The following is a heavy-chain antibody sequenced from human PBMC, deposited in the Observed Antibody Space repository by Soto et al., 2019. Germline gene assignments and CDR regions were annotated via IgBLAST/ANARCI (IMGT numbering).Heavy chain of an antibody. D-gene: IGHD1-26*01. CDR2: IIPIFGTA. J-gene: IGHJ5*02. V-gene: IGHV1-69*06. Sequence: QVQLVQSGAEVKKPGSSVKVSCKASGGTFSSYVVRWVRQAPGQGLEWVGGIIPIFGTANYAQKFQGRVTITADKSTSTVYMELSSLRSYDTAVYYCASGEHNWFDPWGQGTLVTVSS. CDR3: ASGEHNWFDP. CDR1: GGTFSSYV.